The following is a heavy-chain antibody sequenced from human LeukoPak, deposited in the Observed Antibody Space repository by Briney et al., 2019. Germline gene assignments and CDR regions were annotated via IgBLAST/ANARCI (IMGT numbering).Heavy chain of an antibody. D-gene: IGHD3-22*01. J-gene: IGHJ4*02. CDR3: AREAYYYDSSGYFS. CDR1: GGSFSGYY. CDR2: INHSGST. V-gene: IGHV4-34*01. Sequence: SETLSLTCAVYGGSFSGYYWSWIRQPPGKGMVWIGEINHSGSTNYNPSLKSRVTISVDTSKNQFSLKLSSVTAADTAVYYCAREAYYYDSSGYFSWGQGTLVTVSS.